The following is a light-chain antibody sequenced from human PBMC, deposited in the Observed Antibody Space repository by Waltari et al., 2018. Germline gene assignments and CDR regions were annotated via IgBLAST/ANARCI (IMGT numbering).Light chain of an antibody. V-gene: IGKV3-20*01. CDR1: HLVSSNE. CDR3: QQYGSSPGT. J-gene: IGKJ1*01. Sequence: SSRASHLVSSNEFACYEQNPGQAPRSPSDGVSRSAAGVPDRLNGSGCGTDFTLTISRLETEEFAVYYCQQYGSSPGTFGQGTKVEIK. CDR2: GVS.